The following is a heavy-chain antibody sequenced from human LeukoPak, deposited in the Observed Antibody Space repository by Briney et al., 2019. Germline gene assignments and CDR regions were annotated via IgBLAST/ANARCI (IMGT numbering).Heavy chain of an antibody. CDR3: ARLDTAMAVDYYFDY. J-gene: IGHJ4*02. CDR2: IIPIFGTA. D-gene: IGHD5-18*01. V-gene: IGHV1-69*05. CDR1: GGTFSSYA. Sequence: ASVKVSCKASGGTFSSYAISWVRQAPGQGLEWMGGIIPIFGTANYAQKFQGRVTITTDESTSTAYMELSSLRSEDTAVYYCARLDTAMAVDYYFDYWGQGTLVTVSS.